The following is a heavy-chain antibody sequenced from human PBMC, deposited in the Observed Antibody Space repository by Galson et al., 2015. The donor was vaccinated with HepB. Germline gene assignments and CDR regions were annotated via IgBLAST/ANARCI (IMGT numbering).Heavy chain of an antibody. CDR3: AKDHGYSSGWGFDY. CDR2: ISGGSGST. J-gene: IGHJ4*02. D-gene: IGHD6-19*01. Sequence: SLRLSCAASGFSFSNYAMSWVRQAPGKGLEWVSAISGGSGSTYHADSVKGRFTISRDNSRDTLYLQMHSLRAEDTAVYYCAKDHGYSSGWGFDYRGQGTLVTVSS. CDR1: GFSFSNYA. V-gene: IGHV3-23*01.